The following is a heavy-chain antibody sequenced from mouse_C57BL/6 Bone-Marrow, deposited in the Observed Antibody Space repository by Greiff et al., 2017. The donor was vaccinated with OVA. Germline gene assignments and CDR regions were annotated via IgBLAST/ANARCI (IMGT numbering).Heavy chain of an antibody. V-gene: IGHV1-54*01. CDR3: ARLGIYYGNYHFDY. J-gene: IGHJ2*01. CDR2: INPGSGGT. Sequence: QVQLQQSGPELVKPGASVKVSCKASGYAFTNYLIEWVKQRPGQGLEWIGVINPGSGGTNYNEKFKGKATLTADKSSSTAYMQLSSLTSEDSAVYFCARLGIYYGNYHFDYWGQGTTLTVSS. CDR1: GYAFTNYL. D-gene: IGHD2-1*01.